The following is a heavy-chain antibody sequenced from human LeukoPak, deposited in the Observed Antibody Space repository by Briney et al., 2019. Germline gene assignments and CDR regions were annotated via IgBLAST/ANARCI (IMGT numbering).Heavy chain of an antibody. CDR3: ARAATPKYYDILTGYSPLYYFDY. D-gene: IGHD3-9*01. CDR2: IYYSGST. CDR1: GGSISSGGYS. Sequence: SETLSLTCAVSGGSISSGGYSWSWIRQHPGKGLEWIGYIYYSGSTYYNPSLKSRVTISVDTSKNQFSLKLSSVTAADTAVYYCARAATPKYYDILTGYSPLYYFDYWGQGTLVTVSS. J-gene: IGHJ4*02. V-gene: IGHV4-31*11.